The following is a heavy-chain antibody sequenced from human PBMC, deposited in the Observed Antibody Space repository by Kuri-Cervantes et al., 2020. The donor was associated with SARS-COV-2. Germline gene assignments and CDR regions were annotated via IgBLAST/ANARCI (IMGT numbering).Heavy chain of an antibody. Sequence: LSCTVSGGSISSVDHYWSWIRQPPGKGLEWIGYIYYSGSTYYNPSLKSRVTISVDTSKNQFSLKLSSVTAADTAVYYCARVDGSWYFFYWGQGTLVTVSS. CDR1: GGSISSVDHY. CDR2: IYYSGST. J-gene: IGHJ4*02. CDR3: ARVDGSWYFFY. D-gene: IGHD6-13*01. V-gene: IGHV4-30-4*08.